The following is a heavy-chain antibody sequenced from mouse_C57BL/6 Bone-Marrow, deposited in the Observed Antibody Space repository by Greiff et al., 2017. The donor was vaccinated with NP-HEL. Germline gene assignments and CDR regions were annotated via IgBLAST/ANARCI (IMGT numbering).Heavy chain of an antibody. CDR2: ISYDGSN. CDR3: ARSRWLPHLDY. D-gene: IGHD2-3*01. J-gene: IGHJ2*01. CDR1: GYSITSGYY. V-gene: IGHV3-6*01. Sequence: EVQLVESGPGLVKPSQSLSLTCSVTGYSITSGYYWNWIRQFPGNKLEWMGYISYDGSNNYNPSLKNRISITRDTSKNQFFLKLNSVTTEDTATYYCARSRWLPHLDYWGQGTTLTVSS.